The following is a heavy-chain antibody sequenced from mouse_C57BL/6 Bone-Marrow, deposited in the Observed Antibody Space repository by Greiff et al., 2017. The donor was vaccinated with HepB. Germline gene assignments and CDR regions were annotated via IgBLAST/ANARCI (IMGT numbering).Heavy chain of an antibody. V-gene: IGHV10-1*01. D-gene: IGHD2-14*01. CDR3: VRPREYDDFFFDY. Sequence: EVKLVESGGGLVQPKGSLKLSCAASGFSFNTYAMNWVRQAPGKGLEWVARIRSKSNNYATYYADSVKDRFTISRDDSESMLYLQMNNLKTEDTAMYYCVRPREYDDFFFDYWGQGTTLTVSS. CDR2: IRSKSNNYAT. CDR1: GFSFNTYA. J-gene: IGHJ2*01.